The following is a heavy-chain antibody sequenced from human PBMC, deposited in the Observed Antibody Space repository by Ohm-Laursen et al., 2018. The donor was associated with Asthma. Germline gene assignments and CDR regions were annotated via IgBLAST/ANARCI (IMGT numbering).Heavy chain of an antibody. Sequence: SLRLSCSASGFTFSNFAMHWVRQAPGKGLEWVSIITSDGSWTSYADSVKGRFTISRDNSKNTLYMQMNSLRAEDTAVYYCARESPYHDAFDIWGQGTMVTVSS. CDR1: GFTFSNFA. CDR2: ITSDGSWT. D-gene: IGHD2-21*01. CDR3: ARESPYHDAFDI. V-gene: IGHV3-30-3*01. J-gene: IGHJ3*02.